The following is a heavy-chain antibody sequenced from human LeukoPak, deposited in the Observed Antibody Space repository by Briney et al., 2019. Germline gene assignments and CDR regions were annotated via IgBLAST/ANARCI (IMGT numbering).Heavy chain of an antibody. V-gene: IGHV3-7*01. Sequence: GGSLRLSCAASGFTFSDYYMSWVRQAPGKGLEWVANIKEDGSKKYYVDSVKGRFTISRDNAKNSLYLQMNSLRAEDTAVYYCARTTIFDYWGQGTLVTVSS. CDR3: ARTTIFDY. J-gene: IGHJ4*02. CDR2: IKEDGSKK. CDR1: GFTFSDYY. D-gene: IGHD3-9*01.